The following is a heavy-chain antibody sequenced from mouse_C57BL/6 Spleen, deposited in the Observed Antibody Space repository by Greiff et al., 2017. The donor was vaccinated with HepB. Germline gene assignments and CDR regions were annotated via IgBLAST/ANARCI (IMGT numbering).Heavy chain of an antibody. D-gene: IGHD2-5*01. Sequence: DVMLVESGGGLVKPGGSLKLSCAASGFTFSSYAMSWVRQTPEKRLEWVATISDGGSYTYYPDNVKGRFTISRDNAKNNLYLQMSHLKSEDTAMYYCARVGYSNYYAMDYWGQGTSVTVSS. CDR1: GFTFSSYA. J-gene: IGHJ4*01. CDR2: ISDGGSYT. CDR3: ARVGYSNYYAMDY. V-gene: IGHV5-4*03.